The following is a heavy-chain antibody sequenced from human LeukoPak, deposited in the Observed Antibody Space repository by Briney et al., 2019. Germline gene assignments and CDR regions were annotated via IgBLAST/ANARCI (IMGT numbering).Heavy chain of an antibody. CDR2: IKEREK. CDR1: GFTFSDYW. CDR3: ARVIYYGSGSHYYYYFYVDV. V-gene: IGHV3-7*01. D-gene: IGHD3-10*01. Sequence: GGSLTLSCAASGFTFSDYWMTWVRQAPGEGREWVANIKEREKNYVHSVQGRFTISRDNAKNSLYLQMNSLRAEDTAVYYCARVIYYGSGSHYYYYFYVDVWGKGTTVTVSS. J-gene: IGHJ6*03.